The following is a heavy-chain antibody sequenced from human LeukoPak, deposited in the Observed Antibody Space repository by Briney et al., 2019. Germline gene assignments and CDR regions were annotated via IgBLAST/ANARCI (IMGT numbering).Heavy chain of an antibody. J-gene: IGHJ4*02. V-gene: IGHV3-33*08. CDR3: ARARAAGYYFDY. Sequence: GGSLRLSCAASGLAFSNCWMSWVRQSPGKGLEWVAVIWYDGSNKYYADSVKGRFTISRDNSKNTLYLQMNSLRAEDTAVYYCARARAAGYYFDYWGQGTLVTVSS. D-gene: IGHD6-13*01. CDR1: GLAFSNCW. CDR2: IWYDGSNK.